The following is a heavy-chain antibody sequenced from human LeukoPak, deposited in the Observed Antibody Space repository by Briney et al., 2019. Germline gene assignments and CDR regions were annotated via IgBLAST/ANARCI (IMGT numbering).Heavy chain of an antibody. J-gene: IGHJ4*02. V-gene: IGHV3-33*01. CDR1: GFTFSSYG. CDR3: ARGSGVDIVAAIPGPYFDY. D-gene: IGHD5-12*01. Sequence: PGGSLRLSCAASGFTFSSYGMHWVRQAPGKGLEWVAVIWYDGSNKYYADSVKGRFTISRDNSKNTLYLQMNSLRAEDTAVYYCARGSGVDIVAAIPGPYFDYWGQGTLVTVSS. CDR2: IWYDGSNK.